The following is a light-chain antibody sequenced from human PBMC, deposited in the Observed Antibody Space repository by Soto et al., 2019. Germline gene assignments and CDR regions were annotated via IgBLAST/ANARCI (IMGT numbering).Light chain of an antibody. CDR3: QQYKSYPIT. CDR1: QDISNY. V-gene: IGKV1-16*02. J-gene: IGKJ5*01. CDR2: AAS. Sequence: DIQMTQSPSSLSASVGDRVTISCRASQDISNYVAWFQKKPGKAPKSLISAASNLQSGVPSKFSGSGSGTDFTLTISSLQPEDLAIYYCQQYKSYPITFGQGTRLEI.